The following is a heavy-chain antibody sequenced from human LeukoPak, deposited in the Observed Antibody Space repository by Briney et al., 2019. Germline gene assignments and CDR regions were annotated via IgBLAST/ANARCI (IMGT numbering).Heavy chain of an antibody. CDR3: ARVSGRYYYGMDV. CDR1: GGAIVSGDYS. D-gene: IGHD6-25*01. V-gene: IGHV4-30-4*01. J-gene: IGHJ6*02. CDR2: IYYSGTT. Sequence: SQTLSLTCTVSGGAIVSGDYSWRWIRPAPGRGLEWIGCIYYSGTTHYNPSLKSRGTISLDTSKNQFSLKLTSVTAADTAVYYCARVSGRYYYGMDVWGQGTTATVSS.